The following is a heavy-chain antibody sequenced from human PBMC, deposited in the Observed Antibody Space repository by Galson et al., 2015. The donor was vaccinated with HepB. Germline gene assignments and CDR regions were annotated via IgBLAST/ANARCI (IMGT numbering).Heavy chain of an antibody. D-gene: IGHD3-10*01. CDR3: TTVRADGG. Sequence: SLRLSCAASGFTFNNAWINWVRQAPGKGLEWVGRILTTTVSGTTAYAAPVKGRFTISTDHSKSTVYLQMNSLNTGDTAVYYCTTVRADGGWGQGTLVAVSS. CDR1: GFTFNNAW. CDR2: ILTTTVSGTT. V-gene: IGHV3-15*07. J-gene: IGHJ4*02.